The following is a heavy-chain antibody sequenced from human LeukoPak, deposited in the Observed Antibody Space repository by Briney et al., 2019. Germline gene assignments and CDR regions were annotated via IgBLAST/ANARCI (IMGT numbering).Heavy chain of an antibody. CDR3: ASLGSGYYPFSVDY. V-gene: IGHV1-69*01. D-gene: IGHD3-3*01. CDR1: WGTFHSYS. Sequence: PVRGSCQASWGTFHSYSISWVRQAPGQRHEWMGGIIPIFGTANYAQKFQGRVTITADESTSTAYMELSSLRSEDTTVYYCASLGSGYYPFSVDYWGQGTLVTVSS. CDR2: IIPIFGTA. J-gene: IGHJ4*02.